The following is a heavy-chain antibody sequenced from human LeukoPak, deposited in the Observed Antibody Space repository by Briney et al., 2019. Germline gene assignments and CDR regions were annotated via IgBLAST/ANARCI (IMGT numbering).Heavy chain of an antibody. J-gene: IGHJ4*02. Sequence: QLQESGPGLVKPSETMSLTCTVAGGSISSSSCYWGWIRQPPGKGLEWIGSIYYSRSTYYNPSLKSRVTISVYTSKNQFSLKLSSVTAADTAVYYCARHSRPLFDYWGQGTLVTVSS. D-gene: IGHD6-13*01. V-gene: IGHV4-39*01. CDR1: GGSISSSSCY. CDR2: IYYSRST. CDR3: ARHSRPLFDY.